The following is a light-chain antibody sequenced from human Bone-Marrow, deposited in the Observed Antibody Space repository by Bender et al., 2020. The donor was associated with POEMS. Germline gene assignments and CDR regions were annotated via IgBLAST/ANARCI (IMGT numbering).Light chain of an antibody. J-gene: IGLJ3*02. Sequence: DLSQPPSVSVSPGQTATITCSGDKLGDKYTAWYQQRPGQSPVLVIYQDTKRPSGIPERFSGSNSANTATLTISGARAVDEADYYCQAWDSSAWVFGGGTKLTVL. V-gene: IGLV3-1*01. CDR3: QAWDSSAWV. CDR2: QDT. CDR1: KLGDKY.